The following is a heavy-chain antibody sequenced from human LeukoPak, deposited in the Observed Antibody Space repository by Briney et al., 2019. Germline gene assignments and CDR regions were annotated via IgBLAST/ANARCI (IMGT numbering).Heavy chain of an antibody. CDR2: INPSGGST. CDR1: GYTFTSYG. D-gene: IGHD6-19*01. V-gene: IGHV1-46*01. CDR3: ARASGWYVPDYYFDY. Sequence: VASVKVSCKASGYTFTSYGISWVRQAPGQGLEWMGIINPSGGSTSYAQKFQGRVTMTRDTSTSTVYMELSSLRSEDTAVYYCARASGWYVPDYYFDYWGQGTLVTVSS. J-gene: IGHJ4*02.